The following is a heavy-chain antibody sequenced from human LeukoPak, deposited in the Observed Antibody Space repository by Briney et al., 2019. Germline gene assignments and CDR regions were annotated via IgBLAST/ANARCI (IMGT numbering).Heavy chain of an antibody. CDR2: IYYSGST. V-gene: IGHV4-31*03. CDR1: GGSISSGGYY. CDR3: ARGRDILTGYPPGAFDI. Sequence: SQTLSLTCSVSGGSISSGGYYWSWIRQHPGTGLEWIGYIYYSGSTYYNPSLKSRVTISVDTSKNQFSLKLSSVTAADTAVYYCARGRDILTGYPPGAFDIWGQGTMVTVSS. D-gene: IGHD3-9*01. J-gene: IGHJ3*02.